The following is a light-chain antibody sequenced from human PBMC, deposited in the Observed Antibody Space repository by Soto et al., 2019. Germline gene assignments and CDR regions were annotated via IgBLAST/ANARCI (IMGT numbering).Light chain of an antibody. CDR2: LGS. CDR3: MQALQTPRT. CDR1: QSLLHSNGYNY. V-gene: IGKV2-28*01. J-gene: IGKJ1*01. Sequence: DIVMTQSPLSLPVIPGEPASISCRSSQSLLHSNGYNYLDWYLQKPGQSPQLLIYLGSNRASGVPDRFSGSGSGTDFTLKISRVDAEDVGVYYCMQALQTPRTFGQGTKVEIK.